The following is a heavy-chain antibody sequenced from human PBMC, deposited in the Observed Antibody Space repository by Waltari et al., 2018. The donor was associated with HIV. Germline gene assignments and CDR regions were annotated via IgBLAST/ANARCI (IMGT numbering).Heavy chain of an antibody. CDR2: IKSDGGST. Sequence: EVQLVESGGGLVQPGGSLRLSCAASGFPFSSYWMHWVRQAPGKGLVWVSRIKSDGGSTSYADSVKGRFTISRDNAKNTLYLQMNRLRAEDTAVYYCARLGYVWGSYRSPRAFDIWGQGTMVTVSS. CDR1: GFPFSSYW. CDR3: ARLGYVWGSYRSPRAFDI. V-gene: IGHV3-74*01. D-gene: IGHD3-16*02. J-gene: IGHJ3*02.